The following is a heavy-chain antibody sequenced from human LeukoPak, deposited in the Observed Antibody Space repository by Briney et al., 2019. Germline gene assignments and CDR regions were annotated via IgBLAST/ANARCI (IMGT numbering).Heavy chain of an antibody. J-gene: IGHJ4*02. CDR2: INHVGST. CDR3: AGGSWLLIRGDY. V-gene: IGHV4-39*07. D-gene: IGHD2-8*01. Sequence: PSETLSLTCTVSGASIISDTYYWGWIRQPPGKGLEWIGEINHVGSTNYNPSLKSRVTISVDTSKKQFSLKLTSVTAADTAVYYCAGGSWLLIRGDYWGQGTLVTVSS. CDR1: GASIISDTYY.